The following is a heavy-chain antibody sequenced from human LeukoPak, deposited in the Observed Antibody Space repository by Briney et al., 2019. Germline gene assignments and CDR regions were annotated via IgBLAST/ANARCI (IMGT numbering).Heavy chain of an antibody. V-gene: IGHV4-34*01. CDR1: GGSFSGYY. CDR2: INHSGST. D-gene: IGHD2-2*01. CDR3: AGSDCSSTSCRYYYYYMDV. J-gene: IGHJ6*03. Sequence: SETLSLTCAVYGGSFSGYYWSWIRQPPGKGLEWIGEINHSGSTNYNPSLKSRVTISVDTSKNQFSLKISSVAAADTAVYYCAGSDCSSTSCRYYYYYMDVWGKGTTVTVSS.